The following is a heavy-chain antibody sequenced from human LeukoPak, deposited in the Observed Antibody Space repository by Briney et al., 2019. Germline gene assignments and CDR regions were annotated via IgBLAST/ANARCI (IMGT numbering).Heavy chain of an antibody. Sequence: ASVKVSCKASGYTFTSYGISWVRQAPGQGLEWMGWISAYNGNTNYAQKLQGRVTMTTDTSTSTAYMELRCLRSDDTAVYYCARDRGEYSSGWYADYWGQGTLVTVSS. V-gene: IGHV1-18*01. CDR1: GYTFTSYG. CDR3: ARDRGEYSSGWYADY. D-gene: IGHD6-19*01. CDR2: ISAYNGNT. J-gene: IGHJ4*02.